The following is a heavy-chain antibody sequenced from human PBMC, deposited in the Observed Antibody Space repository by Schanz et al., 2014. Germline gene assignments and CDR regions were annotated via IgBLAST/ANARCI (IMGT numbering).Heavy chain of an antibody. Sequence: QVHLLESGGGLVEPGGSLRLSCAASGFTLSSYGMHWVRQAPGKGLEWVAFINSDGTKRFYADSVKSRFTISRDNAKNSLFLQMNSLRAEDTAVYYCARAGYDADNWFDPWGQGILVTVSS. J-gene: IGHJ5*02. V-gene: IGHV3-33*08. CDR1: GFTLSSYG. D-gene: IGHD2-2*01. CDR3: ARAGYDADNWFDP. CDR2: INSDGTKR.